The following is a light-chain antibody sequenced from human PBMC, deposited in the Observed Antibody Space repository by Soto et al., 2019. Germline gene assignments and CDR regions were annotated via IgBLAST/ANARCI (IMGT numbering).Light chain of an antibody. CDR1: QTISDF. V-gene: IGKV1-39*01. CDR3: QQTYSTPPT. J-gene: IGKJ1*01. Sequence: DIQMTQSPYSLSASVGDRVTITCRASQTISDFLNWYQQKPGKAPKLLIYAASTLQSGVPSRFSGSGSGTDFTLTISGLDPEDFATYYCQQTYSTPPTFGQGTKVDIK. CDR2: AAS.